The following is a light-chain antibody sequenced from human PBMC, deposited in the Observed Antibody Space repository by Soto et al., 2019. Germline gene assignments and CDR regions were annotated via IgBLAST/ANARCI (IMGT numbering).Light chain of an antibody. V-gene: IGKV1-5*01. CDR3: QQYNSYCT. CDR1: QSISSW. Sequence: DIQMTQSPSTLSASVGDRVTITCRASQSISSWLAWYQQKPGKAPKLLIYVASSLESGVPSRFSGSGSGTEFTLTISSLQPDDFATYYCQQYNSYCTFGQGTKLEIK. J-gene: IGKJ2*01. CDR2: VAS.